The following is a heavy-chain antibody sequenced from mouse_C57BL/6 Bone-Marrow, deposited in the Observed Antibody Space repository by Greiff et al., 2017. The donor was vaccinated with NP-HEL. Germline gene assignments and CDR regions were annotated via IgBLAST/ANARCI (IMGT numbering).Heavy chain of an antibody. D-gene: IGHD1-1*01. CDR2: IDPETGGT. CDR3: TKFIPLFRLHWYFDV. Sequence: SGAELVRPGASVTLSCKASGYTFTDYEMHWVKQTPVHGLEWIGAIDPETGGTAYNQKFKGKAILTADKSSSTAYMELRSLTSEDSAVYYCTKFIPLFRLHWYFDVWGTGTTVTVSS. CDR1: GYTFTDYE. V-gene: IGHV1-15*01. J-gene: IGHJ1*03.